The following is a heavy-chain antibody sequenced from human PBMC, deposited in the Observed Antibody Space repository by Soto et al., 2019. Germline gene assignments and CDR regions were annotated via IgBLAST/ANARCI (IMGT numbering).Heavy chain of an antibody. D-gene: IGHD3-22*01. CDR2: INPNSGGT. CDR3: AREEPDYYDSSGSHRPRGYFDY. J-gene: IGHJ4*02. V-gene: IGHV1-2*04. CDR1: GYTFTGYY. Sequence: ASVKVSCKASGYTFTGYYMHWVRQAPGQGLEWMGWINPNSGGTNYAQKFQGWVTMTRDTSISTAYMELSRLRSDDTAVYYCAREEPDYYDSSGSHRPRGYFDYWGQGTLVTVSS.